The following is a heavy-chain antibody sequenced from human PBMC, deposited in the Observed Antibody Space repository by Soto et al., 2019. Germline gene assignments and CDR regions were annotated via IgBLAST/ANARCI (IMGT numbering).Heavy chain of an antibody. CDR3: AKDMYYYDSSGYWSVDY. Sequence: GGSLRLSCAASGFTFSSYGMHWVRQAPGKGLEWVAVISYDGSNKYYADSVKGRFTISRDNSKNTLYLQMNSLRAEDTAVYYCAKDMYYYDSSGYWSVDYWGQGTLVTVSS. CDR2: ISYDGSNK. D-gene: IGHD3-22*01. V-gene: IGHV3-30*18. CDR1: GFTFSSYG. J-gene: IGHJ4*02.